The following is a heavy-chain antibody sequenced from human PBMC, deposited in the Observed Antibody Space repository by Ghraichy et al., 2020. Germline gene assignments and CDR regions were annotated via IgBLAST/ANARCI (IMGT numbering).Heavy chain of an antibody. CDR2: ISGSGGST. Sequence: GGSLRLSCAASGFTFSSYAMSWVRQAPGKGLEWVSAISGSGGSTYYADSVKGRFTISRDNSKNTLYLQMNSLRAEDTAVYYCAKSNGGGVDSSGYYYDSVAPDYWGQGTLVTVSS. CDR1: GFTFSSYA. V-gene: IGHV3-23*01. CDR3: AKSNGGGVDSSGYYYDSVAPDY. D-gene: IGHD3-22*01. J-gene: IGHJ4*02.